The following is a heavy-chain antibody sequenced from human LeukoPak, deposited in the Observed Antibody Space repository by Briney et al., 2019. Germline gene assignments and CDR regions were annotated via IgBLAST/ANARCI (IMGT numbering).Heavy chain of an antibody. Sequence: GGSLRHSCAASGFTFVSNVMSWERQAPGKGLEWVSAISGSGGSSYYADSVKGRFTISRDNSKNTLYLQMSSLRVEDTAVYYCAKGLTGGLDNWGQGTLVTVSS. D-gene: IGHD1-20*01. CDR3: AKGLTGGLDN. CDR1: GFTFVSNV. CDR2: ISGSGGSS. V-gene: IGHV3-23*01. J-gene: IGHJ4*02.